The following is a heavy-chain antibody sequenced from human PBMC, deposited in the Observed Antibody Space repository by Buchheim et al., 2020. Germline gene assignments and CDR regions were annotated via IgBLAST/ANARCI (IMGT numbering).Heavy chain of an antibody. V-gene: IGHV4-31*03. CDR3: ARGARGKRAWFDP. CDR1: GGSISSGGYY. Sequence: QVQLQESGPGLVKPSQTLSLTCTVSGGSISSGGYYWSWIRQPPGKGLEWIGEINHSGSTNYNPSLKSRVTISVDKSKNKFSLKLSSVTAADTAVYYCARGARGKRAWFDPWGQGTL. D-gene: IGHD3-10*01. J-gene: IGHJ5*02. CDR2: INHSGST.